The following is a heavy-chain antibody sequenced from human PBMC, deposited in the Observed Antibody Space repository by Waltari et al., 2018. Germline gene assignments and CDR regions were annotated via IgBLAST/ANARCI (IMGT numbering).Heavy chain of an antibody. Sequence: ERQLLESGGALVQPGGSLRLSCAASGFPFSTYTMNWVRQAPGQGVEWGAGINASGLRDYGDSVKGRFIISRDNSKNTLYLEMYRLRVEDTARYYCAKDEGARLAPTFGMDAWGQGTTVIVS. J-gene: IGHJ6*02. V-gene: IGHV3-23*01. CDR3: AKDEGARLAPTFGMDA. CDR1: GFPFSTYT. CDR2: INASGLR. D-gene: IGHD6-6*01.